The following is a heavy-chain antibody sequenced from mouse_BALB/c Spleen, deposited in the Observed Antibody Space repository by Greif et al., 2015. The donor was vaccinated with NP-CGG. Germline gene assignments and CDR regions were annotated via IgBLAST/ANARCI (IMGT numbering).Heavy chain of an antibody. Sequence: VNVVESGPGLVAPSQSLSITCTVSGFSLTSYGVHWVRQPPGKGLEWLGVIWAGGSTNYNSALMSRLSISKDNSKNQVFLKMNSLQTDDTAMYYCARGGGTWYFDVWGAGTTVTVSS. D-gene: IGHD4-1*01. CDR1: GFSLTSYG. J-gene: IGHJ1*01. CDR2: IWAGGST. V-gene: IGHV2-9*02. CDR3: ARGGGTWYFDV.